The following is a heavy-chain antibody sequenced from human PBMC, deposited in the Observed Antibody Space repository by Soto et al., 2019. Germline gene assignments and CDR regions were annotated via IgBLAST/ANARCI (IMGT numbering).Heavy chain of an antibody. CDR1: GFTLSSYT. Sequence: ESGGGLVKPGGSLRLSCAASGFTLSSYTMNWVRQAPGKGLEWVSSIGPSSNYMYYPDSVKGGFTISRDNAQNSLYLQMNSLTAEDTAVYYCARDRNGVSGWSPFDYWGQGTLVSVSS. J-gene: IGHJ4*02. CDR2: IGPSSNYM. CDR3: ARDRNGVSGWSPFDY. D-gene: IGHD6-19*01. V-gene: IGHV3-21*01.